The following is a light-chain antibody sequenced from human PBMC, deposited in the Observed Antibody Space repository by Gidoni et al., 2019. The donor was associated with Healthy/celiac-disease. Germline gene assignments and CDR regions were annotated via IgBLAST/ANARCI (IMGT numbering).Light chain of an antibody. CDR2: WAS. CDR1: QSVLYSSNNKNY. J-gene: IGKJ3*01. V-gene: IGKV4-1*01. Sequence: DIVMTQSPDSMAGSLGERATINCKSRQSVLYSSNNKNYLAWYQQKPGQPPKLLIYWASTRESGVPDRFSRSGSGTDFTLTISSLQAEDVAVYYCQQYYSTPFTFGPGTKVDIK. CDR3: QQYYSTPFT.